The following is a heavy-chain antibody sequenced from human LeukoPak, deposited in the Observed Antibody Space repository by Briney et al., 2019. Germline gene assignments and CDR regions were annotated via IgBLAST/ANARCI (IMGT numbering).Heavy chain of an antibody. J-gene: IGHJ5*02. D-gene: IGHD3-16*02. CDR2: INPSGGST. CDR3: ARDQSYDYVWGSYRDRPGFDP. Sequence: ASVKVSCKASGYTFTSYYMHWVRQAPGQGLEWMGIINPSGGSTSCAQKFQGRVTMTRDTSTSTVYMELSSLRSEDTAVYYCARDQSYDYVWGSYRDRPGFDPWGQGTLVTVSS. CDR1: GYTFTSYY. V-gene: IGHV1-46*01.